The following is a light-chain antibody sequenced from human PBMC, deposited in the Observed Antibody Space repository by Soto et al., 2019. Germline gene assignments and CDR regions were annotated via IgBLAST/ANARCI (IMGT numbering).Light chain of an antibody. Sequence: EIVLTQSPATLSLSPGERATLSCRASQTVSSSLAWYQQKPGQAPRLLIYDASNRATGIPARFSGSGSGTDFTLTSSSLEPEDFAVYFCQQRSSWPSFGQGTRLEIK. V-gene: IGKV3-11*01. CDR2: DAS. CDR3: QQRSSWPS. CDR1: QTVSSS. J-gene: IGKJ5*01.